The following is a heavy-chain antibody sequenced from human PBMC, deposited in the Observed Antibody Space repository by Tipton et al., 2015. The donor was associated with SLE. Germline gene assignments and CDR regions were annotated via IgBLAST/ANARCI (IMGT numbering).Heavy chain of an antibody. CDR2: ISSSSSYT. Sequence: GSLRLSCAASGFTFSDYYMSWIRQAPGKGLEWVSYISSSSSYTNYADSVKGRFTISRDNAKNSLYLQMNSLRAEDTAVYYCARERCSGGSCYPNWFDPWGQGTLVTVSS. CDR1: GFTFSDYY. D-gene: IGHD2-15*01. J-gene: IGHJ5*02. V-gene: IGHV3-11*05. CDR3: ARERCSGGSCYPNWFDP.